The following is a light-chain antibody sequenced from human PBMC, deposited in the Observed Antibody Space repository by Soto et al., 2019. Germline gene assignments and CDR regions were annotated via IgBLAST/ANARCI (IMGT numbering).Light chain of an antibody. V-gene: IGLV2-18*02. CDR3: SSFTSSSTYV. J-gene: IGLJ1*01. CDR1: SSDVGSYNR. CDR2: EVS. Sequence: CTGTSSDVGSYNRVAWYQQSPGTAPKLMIYEVSNRPSGVPDRFSGSKSGNTASLTISGLQAEDEADYYCSSFTSSSTYVLGTGTKVTVL.